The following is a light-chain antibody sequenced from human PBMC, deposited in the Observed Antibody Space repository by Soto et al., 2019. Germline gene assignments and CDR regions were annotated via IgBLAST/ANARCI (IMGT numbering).Light chain of an antibody. Sequence: EIMMTQSPATLSVSPGERVTLSCRAGQSVASSLAWYQQKPGQNPRLLIYGASTRATGIPARFSGSGSGTEFTLTISSLQSEDFAVYYCQQYNSWPLAFGGGTKVQLK. J-gene: IGKJ4*01. CDR3: QQYNSWPLA. V-gene: IGKV3D-15*01. CDR1: QSVASS. CDR2: GAS.